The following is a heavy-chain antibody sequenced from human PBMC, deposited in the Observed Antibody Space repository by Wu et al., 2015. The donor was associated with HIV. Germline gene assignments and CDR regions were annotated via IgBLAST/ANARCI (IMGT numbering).Heavy chain of an antibody. CDR2: INPNSGGT. V-gene: IGHV1-2*02. CDR3: ARIQLRYSSRQYYYGMDV. J-gene: IGHJ6*02. Sequence: QVQLVQSGAEVKKPGASVKVSCKASGYTFTGYYMHWVRQAPGQGLEWMGWINPNSGGTNYAQKFQGRVTMTRDTSISTAYMELSRLRSDDTAVYYCARIQLRYSSRQYYYGMDVWGQGTTVTVSS. CDR1: GYTFTGYY. D-gene: IGHD6-13*01.